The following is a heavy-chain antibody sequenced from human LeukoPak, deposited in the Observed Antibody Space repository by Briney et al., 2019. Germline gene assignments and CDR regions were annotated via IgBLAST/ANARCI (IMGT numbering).Heavy chain of an antibody. D-gene: IGHD1-26*01. J-gene: IGHJ6*02. V-gene: IGHV3-74*01. CDR1: GFTFSSYW. Sequence: GGSLRLSCAASGFTFSSYWMHWVRQAPGKGLVWVSRINSDGSSTSYADSVRGRFTISRDNAKNTLYLQMNSLRAEDTAVYYCARFGWELLPSSDYYYGMDVWGQGTTVTVSS. CDR3: ARFGWELLPSSDYYYGMDV. CDR2: INSDGSST.